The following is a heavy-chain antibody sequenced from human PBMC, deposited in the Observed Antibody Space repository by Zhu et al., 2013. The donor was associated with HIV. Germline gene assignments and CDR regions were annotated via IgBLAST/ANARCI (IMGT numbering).Heavy chain of an antibody. V-gene: IGHV1-2*02. J-gene: IGHJ4*02. Sequence: QVQLVQSGADVKRPGAAVKVSCRASGYTLNNFYMHWVRQAPGQGLEWMGWINPNSGGTNYAQKFQGRVTMTRDTSISTAYMELSRLRSDDTAVYYCARVGGIAGTYFDYWGQGTLVTVSS. D-gene: IGHD6-13*01. CDR2: INPNSGGT. CDR3: ARVGGIAGTYFDY. CDR1: GYTLNNFY.